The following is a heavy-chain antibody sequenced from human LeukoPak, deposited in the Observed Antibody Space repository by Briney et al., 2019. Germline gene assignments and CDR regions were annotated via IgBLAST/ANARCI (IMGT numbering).Heavy chain of an antibody. CDR1: GFMFSSNW. D-gene: IGHD3-10*01. V-gene: IGHV3-7*03. CDR2: IKEDGSQK. CDR3: AGDRGYLQFDY. J-gene: IGHJ4*02. Sequence: GGSLRLSCAASGFMFSSNWMSWVRLAPGKGLEWVANIKEDGSQKYYADSVMGRFTISRDNAENSLYLQLNSLRAEDTAMYYCAGDRGYLQFDYWGQGTLVTVSS.